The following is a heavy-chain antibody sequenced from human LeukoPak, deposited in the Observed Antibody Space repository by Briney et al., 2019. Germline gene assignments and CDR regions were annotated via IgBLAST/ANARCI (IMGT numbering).Heavy chain of an antibody. CDR1: GGSISSGSYY. CDR3: AREGSRYCSGGSCYFS. Sequence: PSETLSLTCTVSGGSISSGSYYWSWIRQPPGKGLEWIGRIYTSGSTNYNPSLKSRVTISVDTSKNQFSLNLSSVTAADTAVYYCAREGSRYCSGGSCYFSWGQGTLVTVSS. CDR2: IYTSGST. V-gene: IGHV4-61*02. D-gene: IGHD2-15*01. J-gene: IGHJ5*02.